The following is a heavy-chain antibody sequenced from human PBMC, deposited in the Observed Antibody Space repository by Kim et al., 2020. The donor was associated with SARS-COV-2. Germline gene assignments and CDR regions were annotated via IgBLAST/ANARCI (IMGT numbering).Heavy chain of an antibody. J-gene: IGHJ4*02. V-gene: IGHV3-30*18. Sequence: GGSLRLSCAASGFSFSDYGMHWVRQSPGKGLEWVAIITHDGSNEEYVDSVKGRFTPSRDNSKNTMFLEMNSLRAEDTAVYYCAKGSGVRGLYDYFDAWGQGTLVTVSS. CDR2: ITHDGSNE. CDR1: GFSFSDYG. D-gene: IGHD3-10*01. CDR3: AKGSGVRGLYDYFDA.